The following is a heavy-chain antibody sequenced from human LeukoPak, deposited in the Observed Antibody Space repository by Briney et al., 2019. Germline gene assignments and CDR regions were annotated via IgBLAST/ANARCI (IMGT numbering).Heavy chain of an antibody. CDR3: ARLTKGRYFDYIFDY. D-gene: IGHD3-9*01. CDR1: GGSVSNTDFY. J-gene: IGHJ4*02. V-gene: IGHV4-39*01. CDR2: IYYSGST. Sequence: SETLSLTCTVSGGSVSNTDFYWGWIRQPPGKGLQWIGNIYYSGSTYYNSSLNSRVTMSVDTSKNQFSLKMTSVTAADTAVYYRARLTKGRYFDYIFDYWGQGTLFTVSS.